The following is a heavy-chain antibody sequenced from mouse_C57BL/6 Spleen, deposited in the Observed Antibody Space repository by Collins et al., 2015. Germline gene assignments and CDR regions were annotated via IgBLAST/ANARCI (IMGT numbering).Heavy chain of an antibody. CDR2: INPNNGGT. V-gene: IGHV1-26*01. D-gene: IGHD1-1*01. J-gene: IGHJ4*01. CDR3: APVVEAMDY. Sequence: GKSLEWIGDINPNNGGTSYNQKFKGKATLTVDKSSSTAYMELRSLTSEDSAVYYCAPVVEAMDYWGQGTSVTVSS.